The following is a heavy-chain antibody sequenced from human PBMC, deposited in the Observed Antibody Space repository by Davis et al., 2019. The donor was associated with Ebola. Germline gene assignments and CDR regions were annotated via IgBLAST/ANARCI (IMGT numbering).Heavy chain of an antibody. V-gene: IGHV1-24*01. CDR2: FDPEDGET. CDR3: YYDSSVGLDY. Sequence: ASVKVSCKASGYTFTYRYLHWVRQAPGQGLEWMGGFDPEDGETIYAQKFQGRVTMTEDTSTDTAYMELSSLRSEDTAVYYCYYDSSVGLDYWGQGTLVTVSS. CDR1: GYTFTYRY. J-gene: IGHJ4*02. D-gene: IGHD3-22*01.